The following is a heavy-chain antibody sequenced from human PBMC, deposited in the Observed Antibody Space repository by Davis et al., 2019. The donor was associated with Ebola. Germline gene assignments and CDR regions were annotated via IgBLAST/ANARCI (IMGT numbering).Heavy chain of an antibody. CDR2: INYSGST. V-gene: IGHV4-59*01. D-gene: IGHD4-11*01. CDR3: ASAIGNYGGWFDP. J-gene: IGHJ5*02. Sequence: MPSETLSLTCPVSGGSISSYYWSWIRQPPGKGLEWIGYINYSGSTNYNPSLKSRVTISVDTSKNQFSLKLSSVTAADTAVYYCASAIGNYGGWFDPWGQGTLVTVSS. CDR1: GGSISSYY.